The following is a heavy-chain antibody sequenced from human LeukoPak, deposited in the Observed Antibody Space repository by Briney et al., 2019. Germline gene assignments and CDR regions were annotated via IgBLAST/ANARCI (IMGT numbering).Heavy chain of an antibody. J-gene: IGHJ4*02. Sequence: PGGSLRLSCAASGFSFSSYTMNWVRQAPGKGLEWVSIISSSSSYIYYADSVKGRFTISRDNSKNTLYLQMNSLRAEDTAVYYCAKEPNDYWGQGTLVTVSS. CDR3: AKEPNDY. CDR2: ISSSSSYI. CDR1: GFSFSSYT. V-gene: IGHV3-21*04.